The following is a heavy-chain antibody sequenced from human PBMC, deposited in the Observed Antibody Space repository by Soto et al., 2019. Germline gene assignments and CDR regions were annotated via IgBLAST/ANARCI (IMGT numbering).Heavy chain of an antibody. V-gene: IGHV3-30*18. J-gene: IGHJ4*02. Sequence: ESGGGVVQPGRSLRLSYAASGFTLSCCGMHWVRQAPGKGLEWVGVITYDGSEIHYGDSVKGRFTISRDSSENTVYLQMNSLRVEDSAVYYCAKEQSSGFYRVVDYWGQGTLVTVSP. CDR3: AKEQSSGFYRVVDY. CDR1: GFTLSCCG. D-gene: IGHD6-19*01. CDR2: ITYDGSEI.